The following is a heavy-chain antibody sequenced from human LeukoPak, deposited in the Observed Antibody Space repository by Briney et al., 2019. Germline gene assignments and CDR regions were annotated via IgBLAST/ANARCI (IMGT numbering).Heavy chain of an antibody. CDR2: IKEDGSEK. V-gene: IGHV3-7*05. CDR1: GFTFSNYW. D-gene: IGHD6-13*01. CDR3: ARDWGAAGLWDY. Sequence: PGGSLRLAWATSGFTFSNYWMSWVRQPPGEGREWVANIKEDGSEKNYVASVKGRFTISRDNAKNSLYLQMNSLRAEDTAIYYCARDWGAAGLWDYWGEGTLVTVSS. J-gene: IGHJ4*02.